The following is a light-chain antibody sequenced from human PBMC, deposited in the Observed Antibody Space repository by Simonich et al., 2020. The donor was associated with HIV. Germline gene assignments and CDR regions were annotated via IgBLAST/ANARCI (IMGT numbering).Light chain of an antibody. CDR1: QGINTY. CDR2: AAS. CDR3: QQYYNYPLT. V-gene: IGKV1-8*01. J-gene: IGKJ4*01. Sequence: AIRMTQSPSSLSASTGNRVTITCRASQGINTYLAWYQKKPGKAPKPLISAASTLQIGVPSRFSGSGSGTDFTLTISWLQSEDFATYYCQQYYNYPLTFGGGTKVEIK.